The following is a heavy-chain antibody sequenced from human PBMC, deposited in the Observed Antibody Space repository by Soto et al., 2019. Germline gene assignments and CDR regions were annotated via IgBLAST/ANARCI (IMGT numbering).Heavy chain of an antibody. CDR1: GFTVSSNY. J-gene: IGHJ6*02. D-gene: IGHD1-1*01. CDR3: ARDRHNWNDRAGYYYYGMDV. CDR2: TYSGGST. Sequence: GGSLRLSSAASGFTVSSNYMRWVRQAPGKGLEWVSVTYSGGSTYYADSVKGRLTISRDNSKNTVYLQMNSLRAEDTAVYYCARDRHNWNDRAGYYYYGMDVWGQGTTVTVSS. V-gene: IGHV3-53*01.